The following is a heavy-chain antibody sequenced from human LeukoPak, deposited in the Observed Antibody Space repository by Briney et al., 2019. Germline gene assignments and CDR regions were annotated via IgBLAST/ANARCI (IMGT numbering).Heavy chain of an antibody. Sequence: PGGSLRLSCAASGFTFSSYAMHWVRQAPGKGLEWVAVISYDGSNKYYADSVKGRFTISRDNSKTTLYLQMNSLRAEDTAVYYCARDLLDWGQGTLVTVSS. CDR1: GFTFSSYA. J-gene: IGHJ4*02. CDR2: ISYDGSNK. CDR3: ARDLLD. V-gene: IGHV3-30*01.